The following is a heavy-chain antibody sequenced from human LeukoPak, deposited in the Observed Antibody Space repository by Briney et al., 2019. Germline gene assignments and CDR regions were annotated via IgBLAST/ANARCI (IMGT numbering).Heavy chain of an antibody. V-gene: IGHV3-30*04. Sequence: GRSLRLSCAASGFTFSSYAMHWVRQAPGKGLEWVAVISYDGSNKYYADSVKGRFTISRDNSKNTLYLQMNSLRAEDTAVYYCARGGSGWYEQPFDYWGQGTLVTVSS. J-gene: IGHJ4*02. CDR2: ISYDGSNK. CDR3: ARGGSGWYEQPFDY. D-gene: IGHD6-19*01. CDR1: GFTFSSYA.